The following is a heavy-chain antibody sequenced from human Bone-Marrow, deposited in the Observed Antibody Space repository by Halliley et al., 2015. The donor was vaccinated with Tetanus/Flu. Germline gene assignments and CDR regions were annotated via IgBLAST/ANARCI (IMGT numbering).Heavy chain of an antibody. Sequence: VQLVQSGAEVKKPGASVKVSCKASGYSFTDYEINWVRQAPGQGLEWMGRISGYNGNPIYAQKVQGRITMTTETSTTTAYMELRSLRFDDTAVYYCASRYCRGGTCYGGAFDLWGQGTLVTVSS. CDR3: ASRYCRGGTCYGGAFDL. V-gene: IGHV1-18*01. D-gene: IGHD2-15*01. CDR2: ISGYNGNP. CDR1: GYSFTDYE. J-gene: IGHJ3*01.